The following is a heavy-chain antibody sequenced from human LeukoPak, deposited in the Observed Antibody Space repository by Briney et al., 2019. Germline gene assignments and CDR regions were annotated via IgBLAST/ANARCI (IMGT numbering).Heavy chain of an antibody. J-gene: IGHJ4*02. V-gene: IGHV1-2*02. D-gene: IGHD1-26*01. Sequence: ASVKVSCKASGYTFTGYDMHWVRQAPGQGLEWRGWINPNSGGADYAQKFQGRVSMTRDTSISTAYMELSRLRSDDTAVYFCAREAAVGACNFDYWGQGTLVTVPS. CDR3: AREAAVGACNFDY. CDR1: GYTFTGYD. CDR2: INPNSGGA.